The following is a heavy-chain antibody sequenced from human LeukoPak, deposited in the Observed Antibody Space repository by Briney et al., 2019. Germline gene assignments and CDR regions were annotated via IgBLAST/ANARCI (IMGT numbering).Heavy chain of an antibody. CDR1: GFTFRSYA. Sequence: GGSLRLSCAASGFTFRSYAMSWVRQAPGKGLEWVSAISGSGGSTYYADSVKGRFTISRDNSKNTLYLQMNSLRAEDTAVYYCAKDYPKYCSSTSCYTPCYYGMDVWGQGTTVTVSS. V-gene: IGHV3-23*01. CDR2: ISGSGGST. J-gene: IGHJ6*02. CDR3: AKDYPKYCSSTSCYTPCYYGMDV. D-gene: IGHD2-2*02.